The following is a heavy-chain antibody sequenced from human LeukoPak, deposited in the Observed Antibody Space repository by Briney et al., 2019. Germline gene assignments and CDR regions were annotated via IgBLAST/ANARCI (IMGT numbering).Heavy chain of an antibody. D-gene: IGHD2-2*01. CDR2: IKQDGSDK. CDR1: GFTFTKYW. V-gene: IGHV3-7*01. J-gene: IGHJ5*02. Sequence: GGSLRLSCAASGFTFTKYWMTWVRQAPGKGLEWVGNIKQDGSDKNYMDSVKGRFTISRDNTKNSVYLQMSSLRAEDTAVYYCARDNPPSTSRVGWFDPWGQGTLVTVSS. CDR3: ARDNPPSTSRVGWFDP.